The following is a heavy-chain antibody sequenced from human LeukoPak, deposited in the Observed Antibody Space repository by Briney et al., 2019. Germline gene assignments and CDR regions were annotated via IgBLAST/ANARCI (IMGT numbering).Heavy chain of an antibody. CDR2: ISGSGGST. CDR3: AKGGLYYDFWSGYYTFDY. Sequence: GGSLRLSCAASGFTFSSYAMSWVRRAPGKGLEWVSAISGSGGSTYYADSVKGRFTISRDNSKNTLYLQMNSLRAEDTAVYYCAKGGLYYDFWSGYYTFDYWGQGTLVTVSS. V-gene: IGHV3-23*01. CDR1: GFTFSSYA. J-gene: IGHJ4*02. D-gene: IGHD3-3*01.